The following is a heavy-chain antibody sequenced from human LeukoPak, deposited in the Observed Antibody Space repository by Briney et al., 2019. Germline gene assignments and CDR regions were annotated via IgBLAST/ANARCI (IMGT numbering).Heavy chain of an antibody. CDR2: INWNGGSA. CDR1: GFTFDDYG. Sequence: GGSLRLSCAASGFTFDDYGMSWVRRAPGKGLEWVSGINWNGGSAGYADSVKGRFTISRDNAKNSLYLRMNSLRAEDTALYYCARYGWELLYFDYWGQGTLVTVSS. J-gene: IGHJ4*02. V-gene: IGHV3-20*04. D-gene: IGHD1-26*01. CDR3: ARYGWELLYFDY.